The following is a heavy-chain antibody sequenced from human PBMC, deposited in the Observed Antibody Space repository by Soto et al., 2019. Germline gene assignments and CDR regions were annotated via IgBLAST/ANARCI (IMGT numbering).Heavy chain of an antibody. J-gene: IGHJ5*02. Sequence: SVKVSCKASGGTFSSYAISWVRQAPGQGLEWMGGIIPIFGTANYAQRFQGRVTITADKSTSTAYMELSSLRSEDTAVYYCARDHVAVAGGPNWFDPWGQGTLVTVSS. CDR1: GGTFSSYA. CDR3: ARDHVAVAGGPNWFDP. CDR2: IIPIFGTA. V-gene: IGHV1-69*06. D-gene: IGHD6-19*01.